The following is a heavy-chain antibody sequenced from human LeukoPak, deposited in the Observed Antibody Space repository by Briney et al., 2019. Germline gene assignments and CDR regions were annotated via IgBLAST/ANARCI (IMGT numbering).Heavy chain of an antibody. CDR3: ARERGYCSSTSCYEVDWFGP. D-gene: IGHD2-2*01. Sequence: SVKVSCKASGGTFSSYAISWVRQAPGQGLEWMGGIIPIFGTANYAQKFQGRVTITADESTSTAYMELSSLRSEDTAVYYCARERGYCSSTSCYEVDWFGPWGQGTLVTVSS. J-gene: IGHJ5*02. CDR2: IIPIFGTA. V-gene: IGHV1-69*13. CDR1: GGTFSSYA.